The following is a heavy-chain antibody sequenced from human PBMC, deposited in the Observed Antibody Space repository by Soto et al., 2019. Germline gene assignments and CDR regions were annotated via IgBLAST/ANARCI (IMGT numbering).Heavy chain of an antibody. CDR3: AKGRDYDRVFDY. CDR2: ISGSGGST. V-gene: IGHV3-23*01. J-gene: IGHJ4*02. Sequence: GGSLRLSCAASGFTFGSYAMSWVRQAPGKGLEWVSAISGSGGSTYYADSVKGRFTISRDNSKNTLYLQMNSLRAEDTAVYYCAKGRDYDRVFDYWGQGTLVTVSS. D-gene: IGHD3-22*01. CDR1: GFTFGSYA.